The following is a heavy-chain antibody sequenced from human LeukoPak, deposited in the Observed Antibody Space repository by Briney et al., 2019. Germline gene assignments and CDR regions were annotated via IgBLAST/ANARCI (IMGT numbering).Heavy chain of an antibody. CDR2: IYTSGST. V-gene: IGHV4-61*02. Sequence: PSETLSLTCTVSGGSISSGSYYWSWIRQPAGKGLEWIGRIYTSGSTNYNPSLKSRVTISVDTSKNQFSLKLSSVTAADTAVYYCAREPSLYSGSYYYYYYMDVWGKGTTVTISS. CDR3: AREPSLYSGSYYYYYYMDV. D-gene: IGHD1-26*01. CDR1: GGSISSGSYY. J-gene: IGHJ6*03.